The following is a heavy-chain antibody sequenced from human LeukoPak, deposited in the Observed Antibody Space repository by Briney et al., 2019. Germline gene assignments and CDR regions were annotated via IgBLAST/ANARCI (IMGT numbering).Heavy chain of an antibody. CDR2: INHSGST. Sequence: SETLSLTCVVYGGSFSGYYWSWIRQPPGKGLEWIGEINHSGSTNYNPSLKSRVTISVDTSKNQFSLKLSSVTAADTAVYYCARGGISGYVYWGQGTLVTVSS. CDR3: ARGGISGYVY. J-gene: IGHJ4*02. D-gene: IGHD5-12*01. CDR1: GGSFSGYY. V-gene: IGHV4-34*01.